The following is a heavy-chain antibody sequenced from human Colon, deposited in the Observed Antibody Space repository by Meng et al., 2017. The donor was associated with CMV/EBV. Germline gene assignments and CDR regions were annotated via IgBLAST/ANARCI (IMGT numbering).Heavy chain of an antibody. Sequence: EVQLLESGGGLVQPGGSLRLSCAASGCTFSSYAMSWVRQPPGKGLEWFSTISGSGSGTYYADSVKGRFTISRDNSNNTLYLRMNSLRAEDTAVYYCAKAPLASSGGWTGFYPAFDYWGQGALGTVAS. J-gene: IGHJ4*02. D-gene: IGHD3/OR15-3a*01. CDR2: ISGSGSGT. V-gene: IGHV3-23*01. CDR1: GCTFSSYA. CDR3: AKAPLASSGGWTGFYPAFDY.